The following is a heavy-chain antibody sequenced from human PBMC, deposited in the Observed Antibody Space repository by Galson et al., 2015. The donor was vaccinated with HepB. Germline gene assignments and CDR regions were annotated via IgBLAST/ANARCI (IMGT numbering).Heavy chain of an antibody. CDR2: ITPILGIA. V-gene: IGHV1-69*10. CDR3: ASMGKETLGLHLGELSPFDY. D-gene: IGHD3-16*02. Sequence: SVKVSCKASGGTFSSYAISWVRQAPGQGLEWMGGITPILGIANYAQKFQGRVTITADKSTSTAYMELSSLRSEDTAVYYCASMGKETLGLHLGELSPFDYWGQGTLVTVSS. J-gene: IGHJ4*02. CDR1: GGTFSSYA.